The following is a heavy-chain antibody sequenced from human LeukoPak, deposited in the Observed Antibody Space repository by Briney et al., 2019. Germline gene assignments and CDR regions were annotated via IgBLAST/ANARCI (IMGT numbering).Heavy chain of an antibody. Sequence: GGSLRLSCAASGFTFSSYGMHWVRQAPGKGLEWVAFIRYDGSNKYYADSVKGRFTISRDNSKNTLYLQMNSLRAEDTAVYYCAKGKDSGSYYADYWGQGTLVTVSS. V-gene: IGHV3-30*02. D-gene: IGHD1-26*01. J-gene: IGHJ4*02. CDR1: GFTFSSYG. CDR2: IRYDGSNK. CDR3: AKGKDSGSYYADY.